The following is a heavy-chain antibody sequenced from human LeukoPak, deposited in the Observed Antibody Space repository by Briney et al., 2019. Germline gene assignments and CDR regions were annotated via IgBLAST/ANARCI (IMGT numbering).Heavy chain of an antibody. Sequence: SQTLSLTCTVSGGSISSGGYYWSWIRQHPGKGLEWIGYIYYSGSTYYNPSLKSRVTISVDTSENQFSLKLSSVTAADTAVYYCARSRYSYYGMDVWGQGTTVTVSS. CDR3: ARSRYSYYGMDV. D-gene: IGHD3-9*01. J-gene: IGHJ6*02. V-gene: IGHV4-31*03. CDR1: GGSISSGGYY. CDR2: IYYSGST.